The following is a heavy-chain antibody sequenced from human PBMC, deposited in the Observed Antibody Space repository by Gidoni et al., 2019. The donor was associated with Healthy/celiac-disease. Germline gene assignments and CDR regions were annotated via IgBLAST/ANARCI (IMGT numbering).Heavy chain of an antibody. D-gene: IGHD2-8*01. CDR1: GFTCSSYS. V-gene: IGHV3-48*02. CDR2: ISSSSSTI. J-gene: IGHJ3*02. Sequence: EVQLVESGGGLVQPGGSLRLSCAASGFTCSSYSMNWVRQAPGKGVEWGSYISSSSSTIYYADSVKGRFTISRDNAKNSLYLQMNSLRDEDTAVYYCARGANGAFDIWGQGTMVTVSS. CDR3: ARGANGAFDI.